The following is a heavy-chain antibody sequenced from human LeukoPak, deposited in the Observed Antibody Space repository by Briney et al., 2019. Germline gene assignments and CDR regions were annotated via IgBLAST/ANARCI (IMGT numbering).Heavy chain of an antibody. V-gene: IGHV4-61*05. CDR1: GGSISSSNYY. J-gene: IGHJ4*02. D-gene: IGHD2-15*01. CDR2: IYYSGST. CDR3: ARGDCSGGSCYSSDY. Sequence: SETLSLTCTVSGGSISSSNYYWGWIRQPPGKGLEWIGYIYYSGSTNYNPSLKSRVTISVDTSKNQFSLKLSSVTAADTAVYYCARGDCSGGSCYSSDYWGQGTLVTVSS.